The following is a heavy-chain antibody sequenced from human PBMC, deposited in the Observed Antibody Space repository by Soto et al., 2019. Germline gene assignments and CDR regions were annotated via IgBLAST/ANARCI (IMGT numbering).Heavy chain of an antibody. CDR1: GFTVSSTS. Sequence: PGGSLRLSCAASGFTVSSTSMSWVRQAPGKGPEWVSVIYSAGGTNYADSVKGRFTISRDDSKNTLYLQMNSLIAEDTAVYYCARIDYGDDYWGQGALVTVSS. CDR2: IYSAGGT. J-gene: IGHJ4*02. CDR3: ARIDYGDDY. V-gene: IGHV3-66*01. D-gene: IGHD4-17*01.